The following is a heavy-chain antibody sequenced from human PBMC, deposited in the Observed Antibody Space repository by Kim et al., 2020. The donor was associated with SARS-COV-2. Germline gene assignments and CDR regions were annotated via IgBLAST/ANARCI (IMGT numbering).Heavy chain of an antibody. J-gene: IGHJ5*02. CDR3: ARDRRAMGCWLDP. D-gene: IGHD1-26*01. Sequence: NYNPSLKSRADISVDTAKNQFSLKLSSVTAADTAVYYCARDRRAMGCWLDPWGQGTLVTVSS. V-gene: IGHV4-59*01.